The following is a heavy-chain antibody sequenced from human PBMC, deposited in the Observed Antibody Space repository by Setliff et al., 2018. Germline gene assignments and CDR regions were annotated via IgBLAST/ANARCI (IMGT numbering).Heavy chain of an antibody. CDR2: IIPMFEKT. J-gene: IGHJ2*01. CDR1: GGTFRTYE. D-gene: IGHD5-18*01. V-gene: IGHV1-69*13. Sequence: GASVKVSCKVSGGTFRTYEINWVRQAPGQGFEWMGRIIPMFEKTNYAQKFQGRVTITADESTTTAYMEVSSLRSDDTAVYYCATIYGYSSLDWYSDLWGRGTLVTV. CDR3: ATIYGYSSLDWYSDL.